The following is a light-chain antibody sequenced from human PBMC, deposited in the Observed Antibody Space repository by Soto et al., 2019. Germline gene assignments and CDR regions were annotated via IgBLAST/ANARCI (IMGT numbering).Light chain of an antibody. J-gene: IGLJ1*01. CDR3: CSYRNTDAHV. CDR1: SRDVGGYNY. V-gene: IGLV2-14*01. Sequence: QSALTQPASVSGSPGQSITISCTGTSRDVGGYNYVFWYQHYPGKAPTLIIYGVSNRPSGVSNRFSGSKSGNTASLTISGLQAEDEADYYCCSYRNTDAHVFGTGTKLTVL. CDR2: GVS.